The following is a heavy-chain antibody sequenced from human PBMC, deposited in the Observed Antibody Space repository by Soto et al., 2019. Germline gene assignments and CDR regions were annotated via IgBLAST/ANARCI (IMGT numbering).Heavy chain of an antibody. J-gene: IGHJ6*02. Sequence: LRLSCAASGFTFSSNAMSWVRQAPGKGLEWVSVISGSGGSTYYADSVKGRFTTSRDNSKNTLYLQMNSLRVEDTAVYYCAKEVAAMVTAYYSGMDVWGQGTTVTVSS. CDR3: AKEVAAMVTAYYSGMDV. CDR2: ISGSGGST. CDR1: GFTFSSNA. D-gene: IGHD5-18*01. V-gene: IGHV3-23*01.